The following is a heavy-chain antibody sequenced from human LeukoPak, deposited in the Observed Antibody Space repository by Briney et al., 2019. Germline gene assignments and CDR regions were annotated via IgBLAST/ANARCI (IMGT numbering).Heavy chain of an antibody. Sequence: SETLSLTCTVSGGSISSSSSYYWGWIRQPPGKGLEWIGEINHSGSTNYNPSLKSRVTISVDTSKNQFSLKLSSVTAADTAVYYCARLPVVRGVTRGDYWGQGTLVTVSS. CDR2: INHSGST. V-gene: IGHV4-39*07. J-gene: IGHJ4*02. D-gene: IGHD3-10*01. CDR1: GGSISSSSSYY. CDR3: ARLPVVRGVTRGDY.